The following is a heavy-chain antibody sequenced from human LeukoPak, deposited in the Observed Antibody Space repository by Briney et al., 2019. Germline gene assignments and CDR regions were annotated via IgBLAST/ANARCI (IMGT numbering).Heavy chain of an antibody. Sequence: GGSLRLSCVASGFTFSHSWMTWVRQAPGKGLEWVGHIKEDGSSQNYADSVKGRFTISRDNSKNTLYLQMNSLRAEDTAVYYCAKRVAATWHAFDIWGQGTMVTVSS. CDR2: IKEDGSSQ. D-gene: IGHD2-15*01. J-gene: IGHJ3*02. CDR1: GFTFSHSW. V-gene: IGHV3-7*03. CDR3: AKRVAATWHAFDI.